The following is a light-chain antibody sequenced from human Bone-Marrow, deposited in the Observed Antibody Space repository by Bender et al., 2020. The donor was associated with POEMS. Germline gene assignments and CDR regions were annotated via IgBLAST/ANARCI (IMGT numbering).Light chain of an antibody. CDR2: DVS. CDR3: SSYTSSSTPYV. Sequence: QSALAQPRSVSGSPGQSVTISCTGTSSDVGNYNFLSWYQQHPGKAPKLMLYDVSYRPSWVSSRFSCSKSGNTASLTVFGLQAEDEADYYCSSYTSSSTPYVFGTGTKVTVL. J-gene: IGLJ1*01. V-gene: IGLV2-14*03. CDR1: SSDVGNYNF.